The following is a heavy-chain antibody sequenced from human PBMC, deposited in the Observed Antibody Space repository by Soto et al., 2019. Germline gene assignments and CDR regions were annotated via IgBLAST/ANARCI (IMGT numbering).Heavy chain of an antibody. CDR1: GFTFSSYW. D-gene: IGHD2-15*01. CDR2: IKPDGSQK. V-gene: IGHV3-7*03. CDR3: ARIRCSGGDCYYDY. J-gene: IGHJ4*02. Sequence: GGSLRLSCAASGFTFSSYWMSWVRQAPGKGLEWVANIKPDGSQKYYVDSVKGRFTISRDNAKNLLYVQMNSLRAEDTAVYYCARIRCSGGDCYYDYWGQGTPVTVSS.